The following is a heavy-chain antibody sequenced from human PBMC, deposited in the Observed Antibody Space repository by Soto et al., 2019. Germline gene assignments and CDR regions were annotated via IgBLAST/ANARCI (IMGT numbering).Heavy chain of an antibody. Sequence: QVQLQESGPGLVKPSQTLSLTCTVSGGSISSGGYYWSWIRQHPGKGLEWIGYIYYSGSTYYNPSLKSRVTISVDTSKNQCSLKLSSVTAADTAVYYCARGGGGYYDYIWGSRRYFDYWGQGTLVTVSS. J-gene: IGHJ4*02. CDR2: IYYSGST. CDR1: GGSISSGGYY. CDR3: ARGGGGYYDYIWGSRRYFDY. D-gene: IGHD3-16*01. V-gene: IGHV4-31*03.